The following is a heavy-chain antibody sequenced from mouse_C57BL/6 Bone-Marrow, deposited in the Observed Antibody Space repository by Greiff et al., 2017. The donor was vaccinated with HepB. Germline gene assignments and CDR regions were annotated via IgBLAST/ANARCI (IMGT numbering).Heavy chain of an antibody. CDR2: IDPENGDT. J-gene: IGHJ2*01. CDR3: SYYYGSSNY. Sequence: EVKLVESGAELVRPGASVKLSCTASGFNIKDDYMHWVKQRPEQGLEWIGWIDPENGDTEYASKFQGKATITADTSSNTAYLQLSSLTSEDTAVYYCSYYYGSSNYWGQGTTLTVSS. D-gene: IGHD1-1*01. CDR1: GFNIKDDY. V-gene: IGHV14-4*01.